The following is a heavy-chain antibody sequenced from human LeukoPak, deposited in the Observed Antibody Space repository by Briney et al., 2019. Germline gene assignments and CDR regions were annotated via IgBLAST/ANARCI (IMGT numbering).Heavy chain of an antibody. V-gene: IGHV4-59*12. J-gene: IGHJ5*02. Sequence: SETLSLICTVSGGSMNNYYWSWIRQSPGKGLEWIGEIYHSGSTNYNPSLKSRVTISVDKSKNQFSLKLSSVTAADTAVYYCAREVRGFDPWGQGTLVTVSS. CDR3: AREVRGFDP. CDR1: GGSMNNYY. CDR2: IYHSGST.